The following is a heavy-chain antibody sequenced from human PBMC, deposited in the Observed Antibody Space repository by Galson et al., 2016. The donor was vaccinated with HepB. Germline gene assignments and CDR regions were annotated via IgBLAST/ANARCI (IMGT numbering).Heavy chain of an antibody. V-gene: IGHV1-18*01. CDR1: GYSFTSCA. CDR2: ISVYNGDT. D-gene: IGHD2-2*02. CDR3: ARGPPNTHFQH. J-gene: IGHJ1*01. Sequence: SVKVSCKASGYSFTSCAITWLRQAPGQGLEWMGWISVYNGDTNYAQKFQGSVTMTTDTSTNTAYMDLRSLTSDDTAVYYCARGPPNTHFQHWGQGTLVTVSS.